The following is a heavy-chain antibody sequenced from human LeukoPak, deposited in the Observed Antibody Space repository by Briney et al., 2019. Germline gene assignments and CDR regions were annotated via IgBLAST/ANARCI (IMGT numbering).Heavy chain of an antibody. V-gene: IGHV3-20*04. Sequence: GGSLRLPCAASVCTLDDYGMSWVRQAPPKGVEWVSGINWNGGSTGYADSVKGRFTISRDNAKNSLYLQMNSLRAEDTALYSCARDPITDSSSWYSTSSYYYFDSWGQGTLVTVSS. CDR1: VCTLDDYG. CDR3: ARDPITDSSSWYSTSSYYYFDS. CDR2: INWNGGST. D-gene: IGHD6-13*01. J-gene: IGHJ4*02.